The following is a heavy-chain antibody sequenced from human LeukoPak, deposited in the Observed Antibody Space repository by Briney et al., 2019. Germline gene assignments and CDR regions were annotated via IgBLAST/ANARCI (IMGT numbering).Heavy chain of an antibody. D-gene: IGHD3-22*01. Sequence: PGGSLRLSCAASGFTVSSNYMSWVRQAPGKGLEWLSYITSSGSTIYYADSVKGRFTVSRDNARNSLYLQMDSLRAEDTALYYCARDGYSYDAIAYYTLNFDVWGQGTLVSVSS. CDR3: ARDGYSYDAIAYYTLNFDV. V-gene: IGHV3-11*04. J-gene: IGHJ4*02. CDR1: GFTVSSNY. CDR2: ITSSGSTI.